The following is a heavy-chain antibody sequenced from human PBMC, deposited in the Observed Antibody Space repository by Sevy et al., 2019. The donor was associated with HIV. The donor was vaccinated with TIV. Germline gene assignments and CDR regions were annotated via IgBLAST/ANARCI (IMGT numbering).Heavy chain of an antibody. D-gene: IGHD3-22*01. CDR1: GYSFTSHW. J-gene: IGHJ4*02. CDR3: ATSREGYFDSSGYYIY. CDR2: IFPDDSET. Sequence: GESLKISCKGSGYSFTSHWIGWVRHMPGKGLEWMGIIFPDDSETRYSPSFQDQVTFSADKSINTAYLQWGSLKASDNAMYYCATSREGYFDSSGYYIYWGQGTLVTVSS. V-gene: IGHV5-51*01.